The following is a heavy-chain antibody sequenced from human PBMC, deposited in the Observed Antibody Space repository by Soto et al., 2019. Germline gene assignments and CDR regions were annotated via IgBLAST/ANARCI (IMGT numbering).Heavy chain of an antibody. CDR2: IIPIFGTA. Sequence: GASVKVSCKASGGTLSSYAISWVRQAPGQGLEWMGGIIPIFGTANYAQKFQGRVTITADESTSTAYMELSSLRSEDTAVYYCAGFTIFFLFNPYYHYLMYFCGQGSTVTVYS. CDR1: GGTLSSYA. CDR3: AGFTIFFLFNPYYHYLMYF. J-gene: IGHJ6*02. D-gene: IGHD3-3*01. V-gene: IGHV1-69*13.